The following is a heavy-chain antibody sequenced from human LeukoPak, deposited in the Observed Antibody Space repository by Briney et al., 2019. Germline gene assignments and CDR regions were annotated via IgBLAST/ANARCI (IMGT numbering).Heavy chain of an antibody. CDR1: GFTFTNYD. Sequence: GASVKVSCKASGFTFTNYDINWMRQATGQGLEWMGWMNPKSGSAGYAQKFQGRVTMIRNTSISTAYMELSSLRSEDTAIYYCARNLDLSGYYMWFDPWGQGTLVTVSS. V-gene: IGHV1-8*01. CDR3: ARNLDLSGYYMWFDP. D-gene: IGHD3-3*01. J-gene: IGHJ5*02. CDR2: MNPKSGSA.